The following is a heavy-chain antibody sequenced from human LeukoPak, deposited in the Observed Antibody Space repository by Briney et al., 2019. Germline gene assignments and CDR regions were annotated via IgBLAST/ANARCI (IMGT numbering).Heavy chain of an antibody. CDR1: GFTFSTYA. V-gene: IGHV3-64*01. D-gene: IGHD1-26*01. J-gene: IGHJ6*03. CDR3: ARGSGSYFYYYHMDV. Sequence: GGSLRLSCAASGFTFSTYAMHWVRQAPGKGQEYVSAINNNGGSTYYANSVKGRFTISRDNSKNTLFLQMGSLRAEDMAVYYCARGSGSYFYYYHMDVWGKGTTVTVSS. CDR2: INNNGGST.